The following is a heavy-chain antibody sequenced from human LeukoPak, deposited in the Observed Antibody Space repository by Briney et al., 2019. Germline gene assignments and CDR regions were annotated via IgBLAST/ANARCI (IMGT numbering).Heavy chain of an antibody. D-gene: IGHD3-10*01. Sequence: GGSLRLSCAASGFTFSSYAMSWVRQAPGKGLEWVANIKQDGSEKYYVDSVKGRFTISRDNAKNSLYLQMNSLRAEDTAVYYCANENYYGSGSYADHWGQGTLVTVSS. V-gene: IGHV3-7*01. CDR1: GFTFSSYA. CDR2: IKQDGSEK. CDR3: ANENYYGSGSYADH. J-gene: IGHJ4*02.